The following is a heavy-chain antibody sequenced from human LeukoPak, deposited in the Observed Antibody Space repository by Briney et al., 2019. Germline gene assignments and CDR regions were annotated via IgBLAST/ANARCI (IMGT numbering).Heavy chain of an antibody. CDR3: ATGYSSSWSEYFQH. CDR1: GGSISSSNYY. V-gene: IGHV4-39*01. D-gene: IGHD6-13*01. CDR2: IYYSGRT. Sequence: PSETLSLTCTVSGGSISSSNYYWGWIRQPPGKGLDWIGNIYYSGRTYYNPSLKSRVTISVDTSKNQVSLKLSSVTAADTAVYYCATGYSSSWSEYFQHWGQGTLVTVSS. J-gene: IGHJ1*01.